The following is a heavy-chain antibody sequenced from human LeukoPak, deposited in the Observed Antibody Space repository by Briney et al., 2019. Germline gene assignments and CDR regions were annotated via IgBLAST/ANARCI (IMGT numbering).Heavy chain of an antibody. CDR2: INHSGST. J-gene: IGHJ4*02. D-gene: IGHD6-19*01. V-gene: IGHV4-34*01. CDR3: ARDRSRKRYSSGVGFDY. Sequence: PSETLSLTCAVYGGSFSGYYWSWIRQPPGKGLEWIGEINHSGSTNYNPSLKSRVTISVDTSKNQFSLKLSSVTAADTAVYYCARDRSRKRYSSGVGFDYWGQGTLVTVSS. CDR1: GGSFSGYY.